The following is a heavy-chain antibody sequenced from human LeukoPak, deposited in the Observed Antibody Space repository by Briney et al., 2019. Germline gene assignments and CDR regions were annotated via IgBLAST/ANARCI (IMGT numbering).Heavy chain of an antibody. CDR1: RDSISSYY. D-gene: IGHD3-16*01. V-gene: IGHV4-59*01. CDR2: IYYSGST. CDR3: ARTFREYFDY. J-gene: IGHJ4*02. Sequence: PSETLSLTCAVSRDSISSYYWSWIRHPPGKGLEWIGYIYYSGSTNYNPSLKSRVTISVDTSKNQFSLKLSSVTATDTAVYYCARTFREYFDYWGQGTLVTVSS.